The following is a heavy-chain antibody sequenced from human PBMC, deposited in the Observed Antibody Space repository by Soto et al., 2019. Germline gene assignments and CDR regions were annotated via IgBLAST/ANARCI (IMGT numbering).Heavy chain of an antibody. Sequence: EASVKVSCKASGYTLTGYYMQWVRQAPGQGLEWMGWINPNSGGTNYAQKFQGWVTMTRDTSISTAYMELSRLRSDDTAVYYCARSPYCSGGSCPNDAFDIWGQGTMVTVSS. CDR1: GYTLTGYY. CDR3: ARSPYCSGGSCPNDAFDI. V-gene: IGHV1-2*04. CDR2: INPNSGGT. J-gene: IGHJ3*02. D-gene: IGHD2-15*01.